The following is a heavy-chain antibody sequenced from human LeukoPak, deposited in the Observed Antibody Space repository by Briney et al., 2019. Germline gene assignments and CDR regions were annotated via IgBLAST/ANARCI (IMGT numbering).Heavy chain of an antibody. CDR1: GFTFSSYE. D-gene: IGHD3-22*01. J-gene: IGHJ3*02. CDR2: ISSSGSTK. Sequence: PGGSLRLSCAASGFTFSSYEMNWVRQARGKGLEWVSSISSSGSTKYYADSLKGRFTISRDNARNSLYLQMNSLRAEDTAVYYCHYDSSGHDAFDIWGQGTMVTVSS. CDR3: HYDSSGHDAFDI. V-gene: IGHV3-48*03.